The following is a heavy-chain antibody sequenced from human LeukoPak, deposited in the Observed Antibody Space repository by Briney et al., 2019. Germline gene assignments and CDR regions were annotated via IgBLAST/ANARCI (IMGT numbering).Heavy chain of an antibody. CDR1: GFTFSTYA. J-gene: IGHJ4*02. Sequence: GGSLRLSCAASGFTFSTYAMSWVRQAPGKGLEWVSTINGRGYSTYYTDSVKGRFTISRDNSKNTLSLQLNSLRAEDTAFYYCAKGRWDSGYDLDYWGQGTLVTVSS. CDR3: AKGRWDSGYDLDY. V-gene: IGHV3-23*01. CDR2: INGRGYST. D-gene: IGHD5-12*01.